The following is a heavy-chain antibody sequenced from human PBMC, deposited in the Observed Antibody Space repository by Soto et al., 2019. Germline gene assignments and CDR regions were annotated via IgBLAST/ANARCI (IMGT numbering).Heavy chain of an antibody. CDR3: ARDRGGDLKAFDI. CDR1: GFTFSTYS. CDR2: ISSSSSYI. J-gene: IGHJ3*02. Sequence: EVQLVESGGGLVKPGGSLRLSCAASGFTFSTYSMNWVRQAPGKGLEWVSSISSSSSYIYYADSVKGRFTISRDNXXXSLXLXMNSXRAXDXAVYYCARDRGGDLKAFDIWGQGTMVTVSS. D-gene: IGHD3-10*01. V-gene: IGHV3-21*01.